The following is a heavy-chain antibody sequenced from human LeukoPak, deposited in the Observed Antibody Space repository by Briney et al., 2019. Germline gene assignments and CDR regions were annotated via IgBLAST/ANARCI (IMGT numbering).Heavy chain of an antibody. D-gene: IGHD6-19*01. CDR1: GYTFTSYD. V-gene: IGHV1-8*01. Sequence: GASVKVSCKASGYTFTSYDINWVRQATGQGLEWMGWMNPNSGNTGYAQKFQGRVTMTRNTSISTAYMELSSLRSEDTAVYYCASLGAVAGTGEYYFDYWGQGTLVTVSS. J-gene: IGHJ4*02. CDR3: ASLGAVAGTGEYYFDY. CDR2: MNPNSGNT.